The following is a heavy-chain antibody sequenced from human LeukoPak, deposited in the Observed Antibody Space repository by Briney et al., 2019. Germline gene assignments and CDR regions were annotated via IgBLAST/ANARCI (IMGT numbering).Heavy chain of an antibody. D-gene: IGHD4-17*01. CDR3: ARERDGDYDY. J-gene: IGHJ4*02. CDR2: ISSSSSYI. Sequence: GGSLRFSCAASGFTFSSYSMNWVRQAPGKGLEWVSSISSSSSYIYYADSVKGRFTISRDNAKNSLYLQVNSLRAEDTAVYYCARERDGDYDYWGQGTLVTVSS. V-gene: IGHV3-21*01. CDR1: GFTFSSYS.